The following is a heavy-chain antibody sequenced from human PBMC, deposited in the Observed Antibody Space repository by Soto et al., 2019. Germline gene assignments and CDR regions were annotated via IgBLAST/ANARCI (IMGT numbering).Heavy chain of an antibody. Sequence: EVQLLESGGGLVQPGGSLRLSCAASGFTFSNYAMSWVRQAPGKGLEWVSSISGSSGSTYYADSVKGRFTISRDNSKSTLYLQMNSLRAEDTAVYYCAKGENDILTGLDYWGQGTLVTVSS. CDR2: ISGSSGST. D-gene: IGHD3-9*01. CDR3: AKGENDILTGLDY. CDR1: GFTFSNYA. J-gene: IGHJ4*02. V-gene: IGHV3-23*01.